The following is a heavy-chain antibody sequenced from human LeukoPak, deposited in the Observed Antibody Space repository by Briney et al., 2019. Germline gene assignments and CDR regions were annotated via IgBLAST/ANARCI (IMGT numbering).Heavy chain of an antibody. D-gene: IGHD6-19*01. CDR1: GGSFSGYY. V-gene: IGHV4-34*01. CDR2: INHSGST. Sequence: SETLSLTCAVSGGSFSGYYWSWIRQPPGKGLEWIGEINHSGSTNYNPSLKSRVTISVDTSKNQFSLKLSSVTAADTAVYYCARGAYIAVAGTGDWFDPWGQGTLVTVSS. CDR3: ARGAYIAVAGTGDWFDP. J-gene: IGHJ5*02.